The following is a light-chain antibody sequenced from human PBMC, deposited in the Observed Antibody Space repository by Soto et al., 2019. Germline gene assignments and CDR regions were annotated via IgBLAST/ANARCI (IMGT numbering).Light chain of an antibody. CDR2: GAS. J-gene: IGKJ5*01. V-gene: IGKV3-15*01. CDR1: QSVSSN. Sequence: EIVMTQSPATLSVSPGERATLSCRASQSVSSNLAWYQQKPGQAPRLLIYGASTRATGIPARFSGSGSGTECTLTISSLQSEDFAVYYCQQYNNWSITFGQGTRLEIK. CDR3: QQYNNWSIT.